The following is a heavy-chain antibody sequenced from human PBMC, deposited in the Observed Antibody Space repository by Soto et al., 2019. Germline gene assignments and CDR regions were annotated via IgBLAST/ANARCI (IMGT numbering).Heavy chain of an antibody. CDR1: GSTSHTYT. CDR2: IIPKYDSV. V-gene: IGHV1-69*06. Sequence: QVQLVQSGAEVKKPGSSVKVSCEAFGSTSHTYTINWVRQAPGQGLEWIGQIIPKYDSVNYAQSFQGRVTISADKSTNTAYMELSSLRSEDTALYYCATWRSYSGSYCFDYWGQGTLVSVSS. J-gene: IGHJ4*02. D-gene: IGHD1-26*01. CDR3: ATWRSYSGSYCFDY.